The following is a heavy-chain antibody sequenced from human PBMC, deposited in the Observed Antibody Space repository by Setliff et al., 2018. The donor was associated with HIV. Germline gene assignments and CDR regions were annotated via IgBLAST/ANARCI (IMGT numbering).Heavy chain of an antibody. CDR3: ARGYYDILTGYLGYFDY. CDR1: GYDFRRYG. V-gene: IGHV1-18*01. Sequence: ASVKVSCKTSGYDFRRYGIAWVRQVPGHGLEWMGWISPQNGKTKYAQRFQGRVTITTDESTSTAYMELSSPRSEDTAVYYCARGYYDILTGYLGYFDYWGQGTLVTVSS. J-gene: IGHJ4*02. CDR2: ISPQNGKT. D-gene: IGHD3-9*01.